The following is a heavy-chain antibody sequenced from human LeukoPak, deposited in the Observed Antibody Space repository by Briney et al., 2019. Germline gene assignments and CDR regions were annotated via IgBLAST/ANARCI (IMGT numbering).Heavy chain of an antibody. D-gene: IGHD3-10*01. Sequence: GGSLRLSCEVSGFTFSNYAMNWVRQAPGKGLEWVSSISASAGSAVYGDSEKGRFTISRVNAENTLYLQMNSPRADDTAIYYCAKDQRSGEYDYGWGPFDIWGQGTMVTVSS. V-gene: IGHV3-23*01. CDR2: ISASAGSA. J-gene: IGHJ3*02. CDR3: AKDQRSGEYDYGWGPFDI. CDR1: GFTFSNYA.